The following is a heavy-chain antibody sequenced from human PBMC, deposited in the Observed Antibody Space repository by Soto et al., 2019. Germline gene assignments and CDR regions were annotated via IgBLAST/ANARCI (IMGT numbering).Heavy chain of an antibody. J-gene: IGHJ5*02. V-gene: IGHV3-66*01. D-gene: IGHD3-22*01. CDR1: GFTVSSNF. CDR2: IFSGGST. Sequence: EVQLVESGGGLVRPGRSLRLSCAASGFTVSSNFMSWVRQAPGKGLEWVSVIFSGGSTYYADSVKGRFTISRDNSKNTLYLQINSLRAEDTAVYYCASSQYYYDRSGYYAPGWFDPWGQGTLVTVSS. CDR3: ASSQYYYDRSGYYAPGWFDP.